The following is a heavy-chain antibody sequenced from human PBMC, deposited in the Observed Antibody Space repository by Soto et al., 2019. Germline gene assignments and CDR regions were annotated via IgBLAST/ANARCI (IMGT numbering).Heavy chain of an antibody. CDR2: ISYDGSNK. D-gene: IGHD1-26*01. CDR1: GFTFSSYG. V-gene: IGHV3-30*18. CDR3: AKDGIVGAPYPDY. Sequence: QVQLVESGGGVVQPGRSLRLSCAASGFTFSSYGMHWVRQAPGTGLEWVAVISYDGSNKYYADSVKGRFTISRDNSKNTLYLQMNSLRAEDTAVYYCAKDGIVGAPYPDYWGQGTLVTVSS. J-gene: IGHJ4*02.